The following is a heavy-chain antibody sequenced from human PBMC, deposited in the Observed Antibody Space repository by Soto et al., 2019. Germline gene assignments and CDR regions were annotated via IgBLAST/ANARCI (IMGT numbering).Heavy chain of an antibody. D-gene: IGHD6-13*01. CDR3: ARGRSSWYLDYYYGMDV. CDR1: GGSFSGYY. Sequence: SSETLSLTCAVYGGSFSGYYWSWIRQPPGKGLEWIGEINHSGSTNYNPSLKSRVTISVDTSKNQFSLKLSSVTAADTAVYYCARGRSSWYLDYYYGMDVWGQGTTVTVSS. V-gene: IGHV4-34*01. J-gene: IGHJ6*02. CDR2: INHSGST.